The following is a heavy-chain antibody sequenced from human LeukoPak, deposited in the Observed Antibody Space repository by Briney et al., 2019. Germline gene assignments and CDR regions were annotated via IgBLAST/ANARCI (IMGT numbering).Heavy chain of an antibody. J-gene: IGHJ4*02. CDR2: IWYDGSNK. V-gene: IGHV3-33*06. Sequence: QPGGSLRLSCAASGFTFSSYGMHWDRQAPGKGLEWVAVIWYDGSNKYYADSVKGRFTISRDNSKNTLYLQMNSLRAEDTAVYYCAKERAQLWLRLDYWGQGTLVTVSS. CDR3: AKERAQLWLRLDY. D-gene: IGHD5-18*01. CDR1: GFTFSSYG.